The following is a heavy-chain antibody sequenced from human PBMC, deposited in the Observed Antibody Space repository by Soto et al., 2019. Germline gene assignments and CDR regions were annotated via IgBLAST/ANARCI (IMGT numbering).Heavy chain of an antibody. CDR3: AKEIAVAGTGCFDY. V-gene: IGHV3-9*01. CDR1: GFTFDDYA. Sequence: EVQLVESGGGLVQPGRSLRLSCAASGFTFDDYAMHWVRQAPGKGLEWVSGISWNSGSIGYADSVKGRFTISRDNAKNSLYLQMNSLRAEDTALYYCAKEIAVAGTGCFDYWGQGTLVTVSS. D-gene: IGHD6-19*01. J-gene: IGHJ4*02. CDR2: ISWNSGSI.